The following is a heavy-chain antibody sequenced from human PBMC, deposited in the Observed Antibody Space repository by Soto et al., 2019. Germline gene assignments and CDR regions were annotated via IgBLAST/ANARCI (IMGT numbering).Heavy chain of an antibody. CDR3: XXXXYXSATXCQDFGS. CDR2: LSGSGIGK. J-gene: IGHJ4*02. V-gene: IGHV3-23*01. CDR1: GFSVTSYA. Sequence: EVQLLESGGGLVQPGGSLRLSCAASGFSVTSYAMSWLRQAXGKGLEWVSVLSGSGIGKEYADSVKGRFTISRDNSRNTLXLQMXXXXXXXXAXXXXXXXXYXSATXCQDFGSWGQGTLVTVSS. D-gene: IGHD2-2*01.